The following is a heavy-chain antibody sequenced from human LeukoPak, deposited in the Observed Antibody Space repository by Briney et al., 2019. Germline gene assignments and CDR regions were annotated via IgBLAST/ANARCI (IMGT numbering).Heavy chain of an antibody. V-gene: IGHV1-2*02. J-gene: IGHJ3*02. D-gene: IGHD3-10*01. CDR1: GYTFTGYY. CDR2: INPNSIGT. CDR3: ARVRGGVIKPDMPFDI. Sequence: ASVKVSCKASGYTFTGYYVHWVRQAPGQGLEWMGWINPNSIGTNYAQKFQSRVTMTRDTSISTDYMELSRLRSDDTAVYYCARVRGGVIKPDMPFDIWGQGTLVTVSS.